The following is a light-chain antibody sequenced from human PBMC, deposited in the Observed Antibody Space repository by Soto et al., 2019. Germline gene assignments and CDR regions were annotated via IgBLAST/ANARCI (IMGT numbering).Light chain of an antibody. CDR1: NVGSKN. Sequence: SYELTQPPSVSVAPGQTVRVTCGGKNVGSKNVHWYQQKPGQAPVLVVYDDSDRPSRIPERFSGSNSGNTATLTISRVEAGDEADYHCQVWASTAEFFVFGSGTKVTVL. V-gene: IGLV3-21*02. J-gene: IGLJ1*01. CDR2: DDS. CDR3: QVWASTAEFFV.